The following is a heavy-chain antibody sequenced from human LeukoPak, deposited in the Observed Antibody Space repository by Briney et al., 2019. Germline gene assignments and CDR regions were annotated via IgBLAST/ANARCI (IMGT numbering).Heavy chain of an antibody. Sequence: SETLSLTCTVSGGSITSYYWSWIRQPPGKGMEWVGHVYYSGSTNYNPSLKSRVTISVDTSKNQFSLKLSSVTAADTAVYYCARYDSSGSLAFDIWGQGTMVTVSS. D-gene: IGHD3-22*01. CDR1: GGSITSYY. J-gene: IGHJ3*02. CDR3: ARYDSSGSLAFDI. V-gene: IGHV4-59*08. CDR2: VYYSGST.